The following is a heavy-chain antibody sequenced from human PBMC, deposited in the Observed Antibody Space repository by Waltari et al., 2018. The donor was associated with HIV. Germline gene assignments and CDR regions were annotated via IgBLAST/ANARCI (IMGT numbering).Heavy chain of an antibody. CDR1: GNDIATYD. CDR3: ARGGSASMDV. V-gene: IGHV1-8*01. Sequence: QVQLVKSGAEVTKPGAYVKVSCKASGNDIATYDVNWVRQDTGQGPEWMGWMSPNSGNTVYAQEFQGRVTMTRDTSISTVYMELSSLTSEDTAVYYCARGGSASMDVWGQGTTVTVSS. J-gene: IGHJ6*02. CDR2: MSPNSGNT.